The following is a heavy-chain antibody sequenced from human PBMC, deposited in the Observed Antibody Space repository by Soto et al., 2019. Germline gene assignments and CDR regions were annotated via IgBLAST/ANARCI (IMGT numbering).Heavy chain of an antibody. Sequence: QITLKESGPPLVKPTQTLTLTCTFSGFSRRTSGVGVGWIRQPPGHALEWLALIYWDDEKRYCPSLKNRLTITKDTSKNQVVLTMTNMDPVDTATYFCAHRLTLNSNWNYGRFDYWGQRTLVTVSS. D-gene: IGHD1-7*01. CDR1: GFSRRTSGVG. J-gene: IGHJ4*02. CDR2: IYWDDEK. V-gene: IGHV2-5*02. CDR3: AHRLTLNSNWNYGRFDY.